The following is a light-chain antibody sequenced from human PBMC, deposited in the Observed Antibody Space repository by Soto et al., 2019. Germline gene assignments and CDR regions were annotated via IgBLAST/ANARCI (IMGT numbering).Light chain of an antibody. CDR3: QQYDTSPIT. Sequence: EIVMTQSPATLSVSPWEIATLSCRASQSVSSKLAWYQQKPGQAPRLLIYGASSRANGIPDRFSGSGSGTDFTLTITPLEPEDFVVYFCQQYDTSPITFGQGTRLEIK. J-gene: IGKJ5*01. CDR1: QSVSSK. CDR2: GAS. V-gene: IGKV3D-15*01.